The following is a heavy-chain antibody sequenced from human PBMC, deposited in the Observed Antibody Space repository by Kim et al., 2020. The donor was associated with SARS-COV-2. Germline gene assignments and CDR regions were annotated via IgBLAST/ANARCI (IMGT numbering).Heavy chain of an antibody. V-gene: IGHV4-39*02. J-gene: IGHJ4*02. CDR3: ARDPPDSSGYSDY. D-gene: IGHD3-22*01. Sequence: YNPSLKSRVTISVDTSKNQFSLKLSSVTAADTAVYYCARDPPDSSGYSDYWGQGTLVTVSS.